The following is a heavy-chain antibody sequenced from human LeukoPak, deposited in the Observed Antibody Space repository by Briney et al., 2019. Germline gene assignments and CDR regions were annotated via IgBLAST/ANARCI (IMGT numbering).Heavy chain of an antibody. J-gene: IGHJ5*02. V-gene: IGHV1-2*02. CDR1: GYTFTRYY. CDR2: INPNSGGT. D-gene: IGHD2-15*01. CDR3: ARRMKSADNWFDP. Sequence: ASVKVSCKAPGYTFTRYYIHWVRQAPGQGREWMGWINPNSGGTNYAQKFQGRVTMTRDTSISTAYMELSRLRSDDTAVYYCARRMKSADNWFDPWGQGTLVTVSS.